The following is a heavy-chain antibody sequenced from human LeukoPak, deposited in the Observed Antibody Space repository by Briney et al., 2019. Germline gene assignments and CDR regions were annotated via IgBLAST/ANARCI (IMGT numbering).Heavy chain of an antibody. CDR2: IIPIFGSS. V-gene: IGHV1-69*01. Sequence: ASVKVSCKASGGTFNNYAINWVRQAPGQGLEWMGGIIPIFGSSNYAQKFQGRVTITADESTTTAYMELSSLRSEDTAVYYCARDQVGCSSTSCCGYWFDPWGQGTLVTVSS. D-gene: IGHD2-2*01. CDR3: ARDQVGCSSTSCCGYWFDP. CDR1: GGTFNNYA. J-gene: IGHJ5*02.